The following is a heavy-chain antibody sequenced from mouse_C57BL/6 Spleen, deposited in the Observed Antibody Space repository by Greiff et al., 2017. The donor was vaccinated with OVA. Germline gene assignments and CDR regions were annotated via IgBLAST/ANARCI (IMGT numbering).Heavy chain of an antibody. D-gene: IGHD1-1*01. CDR1: GYTFTDYY. CDR2: IYPGSGNT. V-gene: IGHV1-76*01. J-gene: IGHJ2*01. Sequence: QVQLKESGAELVRPGASVKLSCKASGYTFTDYYINWVKQRPGQGLEWIARIYPGSGNTYYNEKFKGKATLTAEKSSSTAYMQLSSLTSEDSAVYFCARVPGYGSSYYFDYWGQGTTLTVSS. CDR3: ARVPGYGSSYYFDY.